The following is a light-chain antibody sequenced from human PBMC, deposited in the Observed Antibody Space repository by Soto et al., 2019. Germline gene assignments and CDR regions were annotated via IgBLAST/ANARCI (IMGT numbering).Light chain of an antibody. Sequence: IQLTQSPSSLSASVGDRVTITCRASQGISSYLAWYQQKPGKDPKLLIYAASTLQNGVPSRFSGSGSGTDFTLTISSLQPEDFATYYCQQLNGYLSITFGQGTRLEIK. V-gene: IGKV1-9*01. CDR1: QGISSY. CDR2: AAS. J-gene: IGKJ5*01. CDR3: QQLNGYLSIT.